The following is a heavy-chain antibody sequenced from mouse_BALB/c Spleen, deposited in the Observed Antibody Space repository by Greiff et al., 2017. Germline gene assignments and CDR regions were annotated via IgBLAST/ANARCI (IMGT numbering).Heavy chain of an antibody. CDR3: ARAENPGYFDV. CDR1: GYTFSSYW. CDR2: ILPGSGST. Sequence: QVQLQQSGAELMKPGASVKISCKATGYTFSSYWIEWVKQRPGHGLEWIGEILPGSGSTNYNEKFKGKATFTADTSSNTAYMQLSSLTSEDSAVYYCARAENPGYFDVWGAGTTVTVSS. V-gene: IGHV1-9*01. J-gene: IGHJ1*01.